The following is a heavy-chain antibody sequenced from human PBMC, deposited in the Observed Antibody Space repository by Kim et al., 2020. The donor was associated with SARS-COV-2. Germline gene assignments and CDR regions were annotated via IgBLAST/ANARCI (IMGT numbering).Heavy chain of an antibody. CDR3: AATFETGDQDFQH. V-gene: IGHV4-39*01. D-gene: IGHD3-10*01. CDR1: GGSISSSSYF. J-gene: IGHJ1*01. Sequence: SETLSLTCTVSGGSISSSSYFWAWVRQPPGKGLEWIGSIDYSGSTYYTPSLKTRVTISVDTSKNQFSLKLSSVTAADTAVYYCAATFETGDQDFQHWGQG. CDR2: IDYSGST.